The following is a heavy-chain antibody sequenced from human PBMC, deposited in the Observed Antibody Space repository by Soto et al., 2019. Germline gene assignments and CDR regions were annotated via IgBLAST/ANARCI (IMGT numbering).Heavy chain of an antibody. Sequence: EVRLVESGGGLVKPGGSPRLSCAASGFTFSSYSMNWVRQAPGKGLEWVSSITSSSIYIYYADSVKGRFTISRDNAKNSLFLQMNSLRAEDTAVYYCARIGSDYYDSSGYSYWGQGILVTVSS. CDR2: ITSSSIYI. J-gene: IGHJ4*02. CDR3: ARIGSDYYDSSGYSY. V-gene: IGHV3-21*02. D-gene: IGHD3-22*01. CDR1: GFTFSSYS.